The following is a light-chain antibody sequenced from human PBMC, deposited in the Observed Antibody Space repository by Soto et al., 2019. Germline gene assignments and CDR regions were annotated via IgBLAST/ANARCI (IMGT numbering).Light chain of an antibody. CDR2: RNN. Sequence: QSVLTQPPSASGTPGQRVTISCSGSSSNIESNYVYWYQQLPGTAPKLLIYRNNQRPSGVPDRFSGSKSGTSASLAISGLRSEDEADYYCGTWDSSLSAVVFGGGTQLTVL. CDR1: SSNIESNY. CDR3: GTWDSSLSAVV. J-gene: IGLJ2*01. V-gene: IGLV1-47*01.